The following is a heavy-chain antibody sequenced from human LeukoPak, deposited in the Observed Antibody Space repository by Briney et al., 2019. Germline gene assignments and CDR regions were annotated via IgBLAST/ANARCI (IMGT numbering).Heavy chain of an antibody. CDR1: GFTFSSYA. J-gene: IGHJ4*02. Sequence: GGSLRLSCAASGFTFSSYAMHWVRQAPGKGLEWVAVISYDGSNKYYADSVKGRFTISRDNSKNTLYLQMNSLRAEDTAVYYCARAQQTYYDFWSGPIRGYFDYWGQGTLVTVSS. CDR2: ISYDGSNK. V-gene: IGHV3-30-3*01. CDR3: ARAQQTYYDFWSGPIRGYFDY. D-gene: IGHD3-3*01.